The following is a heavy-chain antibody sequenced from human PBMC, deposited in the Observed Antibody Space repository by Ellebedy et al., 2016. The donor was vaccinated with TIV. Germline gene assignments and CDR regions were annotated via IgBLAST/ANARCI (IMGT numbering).Heavy chain of an antibody. CDR3: ARRPDPFDI. Sequence: AASVKVSCKASGYTFTSYYMHWVRQAPGQGLEWMGIINPSGGSTSYAQKFQGRVTMTRDTSISTAYMELSRLRSDDTAVYYCARRPDPFDIWGQGTMVTVSS. CDR2: INPSGGST. J-gene: IGHJ3*02. V-gene: IGHV1-46*01. CDR1: GYTFTSYY.